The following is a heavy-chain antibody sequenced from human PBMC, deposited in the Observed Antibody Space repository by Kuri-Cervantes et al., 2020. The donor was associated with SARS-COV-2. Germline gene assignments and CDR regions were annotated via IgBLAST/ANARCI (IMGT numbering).Heavy chain of an antibody. D-gene: IGHD6-6*01. J-gene: IGHJ5*02. CDR2: IIPIFGTA. CDR3: ARAVVGYSSSLGVPDNWFDP. V-gene: IGHV1-69*13. Sequence: SVKVSCKASGGTFSSYAISWVRQAPGQGLEWMGGIIPIFGTANYAQKFQGRVTITADESTSTAYMELSSLRSEDTAVYYCARAVVGYSSSLGVPDNWFDPWGQGTPVTVSS. CDR1: GGTFSSYA.